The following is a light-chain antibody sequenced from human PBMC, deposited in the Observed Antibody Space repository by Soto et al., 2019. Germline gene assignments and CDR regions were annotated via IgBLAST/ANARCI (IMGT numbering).Light chain of an antibody. CDR1: QSVGRW. V-gene: IGKV1-5*03. CDR3: QQYNSYRT. J-gene: IGKJ1*01. CDR2: MAS. Sequence: DIQMTQSPSTLSASVGDRVTITCRASQSVGRWLAWYQQKPGKAPKLLLYMASSLESGVPSRFSGSGSGTEFTLTISSLQPDDFATYYCQQYNSYRTFGQGTKVDIK.